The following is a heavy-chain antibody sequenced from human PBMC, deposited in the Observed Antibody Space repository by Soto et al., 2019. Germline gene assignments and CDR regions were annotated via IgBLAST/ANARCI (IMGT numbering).Heavy chain of an antibody. CDR1: GFTFSSSW. V-gene: IGHV3-74*01. CDR2: INGDGSSV. J-gene: IGHJ4*02. D-gene: IGHD6-19*01. CDR3: VRRLPVAGTYDF. Sequence: GGSLRLSCAASGFTFSSSWMHWVRQAPGKGLVWVSRINGDGSSVNYADFAKGRFTISRDNAKNTLYLEMNTLRAEDTAVYYCVRRLPVAGTYDFWGQGTQVTVSS.